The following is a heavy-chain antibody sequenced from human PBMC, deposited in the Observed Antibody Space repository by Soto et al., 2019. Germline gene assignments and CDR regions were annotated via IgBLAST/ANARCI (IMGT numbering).Heavy chain of an antibody. D-gene: IGHD3-3*01. CDR3: ARHGYYDFWSGYRTPYYSGMDV. CDR1: GYSFTSYW. Sequence: LKRSCRGSGYSFTSYWIVWVLPVPGEGLEWVGFIYPGDSDTRYSPSFQGQVTISADKSISTAYLQWSSLKAPDTSMYYCARHGYYDFWSGYRTPYYSGMDVWAQGTTVTVSS. J-gene: IGHJ6*02. CDR2: IYPGDSDT. V-gene: IGHV5-51*01.